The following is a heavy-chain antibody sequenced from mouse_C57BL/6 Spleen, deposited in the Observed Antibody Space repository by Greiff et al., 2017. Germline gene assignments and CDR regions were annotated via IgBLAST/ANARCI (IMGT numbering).Heavy chain of an antibody. D-gene: IGHD4-1*01. V-gene: IGHV1-39*01. CDR3: AGGAGTWFAY. Sequence: EVQLQQSGPELVKPGASVKISCKASGYSFTDYNLNWVKQSHGESLEWIGVINPNYGTTSYNQKFTGKATLTVDQSASTAYMQLNSLTSEDSAVYYCAGGAGTWFAYWGQGTLVTVSA. CDR2: INPNYGTT. CDR1: GYSFTDYN. J-gene: IGHJ3*01.